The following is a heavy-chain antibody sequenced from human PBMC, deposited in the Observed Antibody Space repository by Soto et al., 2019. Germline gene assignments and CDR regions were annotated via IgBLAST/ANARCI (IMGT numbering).Heavy chain of an antibody. V-gene: IGHV1-24*01. CDR1: GYTLTELS. D-gene: IGHD6-6*01. CDR3: APEVIAARDSYYYYGMDV. CDR2: FDPEDGET. Sequence: ASVKVSCKVSGYTLTELSMHWVRQAPGKGLEWMGGFDPEDGETIYAQKFQGRVTMTEDTSTDTAYMELSSLRSEDTAVYYCAPEVIAARDSYYYYGMDVWGQGTTVTVSS. J-gene: IGHJ6*02.